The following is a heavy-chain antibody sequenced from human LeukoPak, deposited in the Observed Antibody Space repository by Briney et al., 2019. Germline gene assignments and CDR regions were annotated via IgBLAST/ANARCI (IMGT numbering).Heavy chain of an antibody. J-gene: IGHJ6*02. CDR1: GGSFSGYY. CDR3: ARATIVVVLAATITDSRYGMDV. CDR2: INHSGST. Sequence: SETLSLTCAVYGGSFSGYYWSWIRQPPGKGLEWIGEINHSGSTNYNPSLKSRVTISVDTSKNQFSLKLSSVTAADTAVYYCARATIVVVLAATITDSRYGMDVWGQGTTVTVSS. D-gene: IGHD2-2*01. V-gene: IGHV4-34*01.